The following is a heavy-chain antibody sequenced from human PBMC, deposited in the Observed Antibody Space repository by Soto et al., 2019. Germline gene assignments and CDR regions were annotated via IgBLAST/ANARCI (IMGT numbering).Heavy chain of an antibody. V-gene: IGHV3-23*01. D-gene: IGHD2-8*02. CDR1: GFTFSSYG. Sequence: EVQLLESGGGLVQPGWSLRLSCAASGFTFSSYGMSWVRQAPGKGLEWVSAIRSGGGSTYYADSVKGRFTISRDNSKNTLYLQMNSLRAEDTAIYYCAKVTGLVDPFDYWGQGTLVTVSS. J-gene: IGHJ4*02. CDR2: IRSGGGST. CDR3: AKVTGLVDPFDY.